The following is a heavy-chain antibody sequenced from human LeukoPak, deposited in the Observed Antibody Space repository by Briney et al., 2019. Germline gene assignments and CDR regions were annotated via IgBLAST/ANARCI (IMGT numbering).Heavy chain of an antibody. D-gene: IGHD3-22*01. Sequence: SETLSLTCTVSGGSISSSSYHWGCIRQPPGKGLECIGSIYYSGSTYYNPSLKSRVIISVDTSKHQFSLKLSSVTAADTAVYYCARVKRDSSGYYRHDYWGQGTLVTVSS. CDR3: ARVKRDSSGYYRHDY. J-gene: IGHJ4*02. CDR2: IYYSGST. CDR1: GGSISSSSYH. V-gene: IGHV4-39*07.